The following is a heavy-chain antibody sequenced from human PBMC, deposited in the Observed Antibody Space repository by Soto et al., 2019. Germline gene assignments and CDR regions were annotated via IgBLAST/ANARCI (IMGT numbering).Heavy chain of an antibody. CDR3: ARHRGAARPDAFDI. D-gene: IGHD6-6*01. J-gene: IGHJ3*02. CDR1: GDSVSTGFYY. CDR2: VYYTGSS. V-gene: IGHV4-39*01. Sequence: QLQLQESGPGLVKPSETLSLTCAVSGDSVSTGFYYWAWIRQPPGKGLEWIGTVYYTGSSYYNPSLKSRVSLHVDTSKNQFSLRLKSLTAADAAVYYCARHRGAARPDAFDIWGLGTMVPVS.